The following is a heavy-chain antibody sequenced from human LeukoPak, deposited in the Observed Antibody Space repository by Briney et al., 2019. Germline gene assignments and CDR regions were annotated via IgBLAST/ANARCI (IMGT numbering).Heavy chain of an antibody. J-gene: IGHJ3*02. CDR2: IIPIFGTA. D-gene: IGHD2-2*01. CDR3: ARAEYCSSTSCSRGWSDAFDI. V-gene: IGHV1-69*13. CDR1: GGTFSSYA. Sequence: GASVKVSCKASGGTFSSYAISWLRQAPGQGLEWMGGIIPIFGTANYAQKFQGRVTITADESTSTAYMELSSLRSEDTAVYYCARAEYCSSTSCSRGWSDAFDIWGQGTMVTVSS.